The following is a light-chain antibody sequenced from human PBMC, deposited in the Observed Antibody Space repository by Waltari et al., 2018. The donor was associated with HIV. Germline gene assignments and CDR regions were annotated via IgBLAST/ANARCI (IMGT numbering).Light chain of an antibody. CDR1: SSNIGSNF. J-gene: IGLJ2*01. V-gene: IGLV1-47*01. CDR2: RKH. CDR3: AAWTDSRYVV. Sequence: QSVLTQPPSASGAPGQRVTISCSGSSSNIGSNFVYWYQQLPGTAPKLLIYRKHQRPSGVPDRVSGSKSGTSASLAISGLRSEDEADYYCAAWTDSRYVVFGGGTKLTVL.